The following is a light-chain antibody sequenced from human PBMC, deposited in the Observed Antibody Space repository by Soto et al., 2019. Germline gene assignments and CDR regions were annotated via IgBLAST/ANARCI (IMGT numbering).Light chain of an antibody. CDR1: QTLLFSSHNKTF. CDR2: WAS. Sequence: DIVMTQSPDSLAVSLGERATIYCKSSQTLLFSSHNKTFLAWYQQKPGQPPKLLVHWASSRETGVPDRFSGSGSETDFTLTISSLQAADVAVYYSQQYFSTPLSFGGGTKVEIK. J-gene: IGKJ4*01. V-gene: IGKV4-1*01. CDR3: QQYFSTPLS.